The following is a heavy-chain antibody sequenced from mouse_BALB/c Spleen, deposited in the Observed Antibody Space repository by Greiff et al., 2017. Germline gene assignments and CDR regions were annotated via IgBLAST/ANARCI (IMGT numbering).Heavy chain of an antibody. CDR2: ISSGGGST. CDR1: GFAFSSYD. CDR3: AREEVGGYYLDY. D-gene: IGHD1-1*01. J-gene: IGHJ2*01. V-gene: IGHV5-12-1*01. Sequence: EVQLVESGGGLVKPGGSLKLSCAASGFAFSSYDMSWVRQTPEKRLEWVAYISSGGGSTYYPDTVKGRFTISRDNAKNTLYLQMSSLKSEDTAMYYCAREEVGGYYLDYWGQGTTLTVSS.